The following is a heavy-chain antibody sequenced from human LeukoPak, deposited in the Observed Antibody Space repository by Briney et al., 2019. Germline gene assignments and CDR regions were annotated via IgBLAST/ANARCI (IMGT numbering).Heavy chain of an antibody. CDR2: IIPIFGTA. CDR3: AREVAAAGTSHFDY. Sequence: SVKVSCKASGGTFSSYAVSWVRQAPGQGLEWMGGIIPIFGTANYAQKFQGRVTITADESTSTAYMELSSLRSEDTAVYYCAREVAAAGTSHFDYWGQGTLVTVSS. V-gene: IGHV1-69*13. D-gene: IGHD6-13*01. J-gene: IGHJ4*02. CDR1: GGTFSSYA.